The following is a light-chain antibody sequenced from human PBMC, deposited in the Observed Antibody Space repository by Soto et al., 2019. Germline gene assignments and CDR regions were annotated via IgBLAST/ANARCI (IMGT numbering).Light chain of an antibody. V-gene: IGKV1-33*01. J-gene: IGKJ5*01. Sequence: DIQMTQSQSSPFASVRDRVTITCQATQDINIYLNWYQQTPGKAPTLLIYDASNLEIGVPSRFSGSGSGTHFTFTISSLQTEDIGTYYCQQYDILPITFGRGTRVEI. CDR3: QQYDILPIT. CDR2: DAS. CDR1: QDINIY.